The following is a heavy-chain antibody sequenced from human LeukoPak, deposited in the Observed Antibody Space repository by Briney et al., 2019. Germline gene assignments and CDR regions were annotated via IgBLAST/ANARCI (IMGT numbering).Heavy chain of an antibody. D-gene: IGHD6-19*01. CDR3: ARDQWLVHPEGVDYYYGMDV. Sequence: GGSLRLSCAASGFTFSSYSMNWVRQAPGKGLEWVSSISSSSSYIYYADSVKGRFTISRDNAKNSLYLQMNSLRAEDTAVHYCARDQWLVHPEGVDYYYGMDVWGQGTTVTVSS. V-gene: IGHV3-21*01. CDR1: GFTFSSYS. J-gene: IGHJ6*02. CDR2: ISSSSSYI.